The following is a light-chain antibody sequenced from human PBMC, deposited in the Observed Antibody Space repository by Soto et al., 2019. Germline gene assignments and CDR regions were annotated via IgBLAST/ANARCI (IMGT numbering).Light chain of an antibody. CDR2: GAS. V-gene: IGKV3-20*01. CDR1: QSVSSN. J-gene: IGKJ3*01. Sequence: EIVLTQSPATLSLSPGERATLSCRASQSVSSNLAWHQQKPGQAPRILIYGASSRATGIPDRFSGSGSGTDFTLTISRLEPEDFAVYYCQQYGSSLFTFGPGTKVDIK. CDR3: QQYGSSLFT.